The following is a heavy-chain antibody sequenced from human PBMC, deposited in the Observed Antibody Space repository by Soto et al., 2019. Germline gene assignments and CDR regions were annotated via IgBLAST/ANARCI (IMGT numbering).Heavy chain of an antibody. CDR3: ARITNYYDSSGSWPSDY. CDR2: ISSSSSYI. Sequence: VGSLRLSCAASGFTFSSYSMNWVRQAPGKGLEWVSSISSSSSYIYYADSVKGRFTISRDNAKNSLYLQMNSLRAEDTAVYYCARITNYYDSSGSWPSDYWGQGTLVTVSS. CDR1: GFTFSSYS. V-gene: IGHV3-21*01. J-gene: IGHJ4*02. D-gene: IGHD3-22*01.